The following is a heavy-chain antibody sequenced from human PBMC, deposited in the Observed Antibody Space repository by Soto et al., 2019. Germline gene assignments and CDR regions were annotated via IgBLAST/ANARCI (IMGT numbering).Heavy chain of an antibody. CDR2: IYYSGST. D-gene: IGHD2-21*01. Sequence: SETLSLTCIVSGGSISSGDYYWSWIRQPPGKGLEWIGYIYYSGSTYYNPSLKSRVTISVDTSKNQFSLKLSSVTAADTAVYYCAGSLVTGMDVWGQGTTVTVSS. CDR3: AGSLVTGMDV. V-gene: IGHV4-30-4*01. CDR1: GGSISSGDYY. J-gene: IGHJ6*02.